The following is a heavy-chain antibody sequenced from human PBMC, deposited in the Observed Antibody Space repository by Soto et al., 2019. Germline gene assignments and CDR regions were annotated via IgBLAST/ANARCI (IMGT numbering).Heavy chain of an antibody. CDR1: GFSLSNARMG. D-gene: IGHD4-17*01. J-gene: IGHJ2*01. Sequence: QVTLKESGPVLVKPTETLTLTCTVSGFSLSNARMGVSWIRQPPGKALEWLAHIFSNDEKSYSTSLKSRLTSSKYTSKSQVVLTMNNMDPVDTATYYCARILRPNWYFDLWGRGTLVTVSS. CDR2: IFSNDEK. CDR3: ARILRPNWYFDL. V-gene: IGHV2-26*01.